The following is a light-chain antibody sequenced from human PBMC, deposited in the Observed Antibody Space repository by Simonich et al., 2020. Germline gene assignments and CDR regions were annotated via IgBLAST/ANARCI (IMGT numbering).Light chain of an antibody. J-gene: IGLJ2*01. CDR1: RDDVVGYNL. CDR3: CSYAGSSTVV. V-gene: IGLV2-23*02. Sequence: QSALTQPASVSGSPGQSITISCTGTRDDVVGYNLVPWYQQHPGKAPKIMIYEVSKGPSGVSNRFSGSKSGNTASLTISGLQAEDEADYYCCSYAGSSTVVFGGGTKLTVL. CDR2: EVS.